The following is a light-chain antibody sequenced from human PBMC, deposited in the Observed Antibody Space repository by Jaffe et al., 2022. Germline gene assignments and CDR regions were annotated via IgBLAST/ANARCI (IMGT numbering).Light chain of an antibody. Sequence: SYELTQPPSVSVFPGQTARITCSGDALPKQYAYWYQQKPGQAPVLVIYKDNERPSGIPERFSGSSSGTAVTLTISGVQAEDEAFYYCQSADNSGSYLIFGGGTKLTVL. CDR1: ALPKQY. CDR3: QSADNSGSYLI. V-gene: IGLV3-25*03. CDR2: KDN. J-gene: IGLJ2*01.